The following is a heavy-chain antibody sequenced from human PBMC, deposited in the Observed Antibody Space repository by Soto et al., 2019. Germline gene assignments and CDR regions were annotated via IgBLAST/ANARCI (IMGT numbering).Heavy chain of an antibody. J-gene: IGHJ6*02. V-gene: IGHV3-23*01. D-gene: IGHD2-15*01. Sequence: GWSLRLSCASSVFTFISYAMSWVRQAPGKGLEWVSAISGSGGSTYYADSVKGRFTISRDNSKNTLYLQMNSLRAEDTAVYYCAKARERYCSGGSCYRGYYYGMDVWGQGTTVTVS. CDR3: AKARERYCSGGSCYRGYYYGMDV. CDR1: VFTFISYA. CDR2: ISGSGGST.